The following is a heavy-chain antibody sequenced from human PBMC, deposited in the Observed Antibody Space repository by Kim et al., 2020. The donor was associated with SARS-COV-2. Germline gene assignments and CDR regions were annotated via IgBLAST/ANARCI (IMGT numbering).Heavy chain of an antibody. Sequence: YYADSVKGRFTISRDIAKNSLYLQMNSLRAEDTAVYYCATLFPYGSGIDYWGQGTLVTVSS. V-gene: IGHV3-21*01. CDR3: ATLFPYGSGIDY. D-gene: IGHD3-10*01. J-gene: IGHJ4*02.